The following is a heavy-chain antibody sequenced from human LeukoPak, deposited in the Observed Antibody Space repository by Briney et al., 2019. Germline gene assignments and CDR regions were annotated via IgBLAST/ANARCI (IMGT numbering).Heavy chain of an antibody. CDR1: GVTFSSYA. CDR2: ISGSGGTT. D-gene: IGHD4-17*01. CDR3: AKNYGDSYFDY. Sequence: QTGGSLRLSCAASGVTFSSYAMTWVRQAPGKGLEWVSGISGSGGTTYYAVSVKGRFTISRDNSKNTLYLQMNSLRAEDTAVYYCAKNYGDSYFDYWGQGTLVTVSS. V-gene: IGHV3-23*01. J-gene: IGHJ4*02.